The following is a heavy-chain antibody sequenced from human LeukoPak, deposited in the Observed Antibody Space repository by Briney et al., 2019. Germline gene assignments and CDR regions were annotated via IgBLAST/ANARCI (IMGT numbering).Heavy chain of an antibody. Sequence: PGGSLRLSCAASGFTFSSYWMHWVRQTPGKGLVWVSRKSDGSTIYADSVKGRFTISRDNARNTLYLQMNSLRVEDTAMYYCARAVTYFYGSVTYDWFDPWGQGTLVTVSS. D-gene: IGHD3-10*01. CDR3: ARAVTYFYGSVTYDWFDP. V-gene: IGHV3-74*01. CDR1: GFTFSSYW. CDR2: KSDGST. J-gene: IGHJ5*02.